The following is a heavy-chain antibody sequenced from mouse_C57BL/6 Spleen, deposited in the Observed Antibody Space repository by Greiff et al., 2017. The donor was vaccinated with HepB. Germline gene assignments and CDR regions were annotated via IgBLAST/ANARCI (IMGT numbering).Heavy chain of an antibody. CDR2: IDPSDSYT. V-gene: IGHV1-69*01. Sequence: QVQLQQPGAELVMPGASVKLSCKASGYTFTSYWMHWVKQRPGQGLEWIGEIDPSDSYTNYNQKFKGKSTLTVDKSSSTAYMQLSSLTSEDSAVYYCARRMGALYFDYWGQGTTLTVSS. J-gene: IGHJ2*01. CDR3: ARRMGALYFDY. CDR1: GYTFTSYW. D-gene: IGHD2-3*01.